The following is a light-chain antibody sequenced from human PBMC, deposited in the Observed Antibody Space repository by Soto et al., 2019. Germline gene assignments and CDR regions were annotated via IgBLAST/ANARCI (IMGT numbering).Light chain of an antibody. V-gene: IGKV1-5*03. CDR2: KAS. CDR3: QQYDNDSWT. Sequence: DIQMTQSPSTLSASVGDRVIITCRASQSISSWLAWYQQKPGKAPNLLIYKASTLKSGVPSRFSGSGSGTEFTLTFCSLRPHDFAPYYCQQYDNDSWTFGQGTTVEIK. CDR1: QSISSW. J-gene: IGKJ1*01.